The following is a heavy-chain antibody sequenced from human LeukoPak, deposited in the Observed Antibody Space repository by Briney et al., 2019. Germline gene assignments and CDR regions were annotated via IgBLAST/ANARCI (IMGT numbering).Heavy chain of an antibody. V-gene: IGHV3-48*03. D-gene: IGHD5-18*01. CDR1: GYTFRSYE. J-gene: IGHJ4*02. CDR2: ISSSGSTI. CDR3: ARDTRQKDTAMVPFDY. Sequence: PGGSLRLSCAASGYTFRSYEMNWVRQAPGKGLEWVSYISSSGSTIYYADSVKGRFTISRDNGKNSLYLQMNSLRPEDTAVYYCARDTRQKDTAMVPFDYWGQGTLVTVSS.